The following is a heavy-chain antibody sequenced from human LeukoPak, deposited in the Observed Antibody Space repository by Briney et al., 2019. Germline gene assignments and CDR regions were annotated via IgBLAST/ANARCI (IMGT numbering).Heavy chain of an antibody. V-gene: IGHV4-4*07. CDR2: IYSSGST. CDR1: GVSISTYY. CDR3: ARGYGSGSNWFDP. D-gene: IGHD3-10*01. Sequence: SETLSLTCTVSGVSISTYYWSWIRQPAGKDLEWFGHIYSSGSTNYNPSLKSRVTMSVDTSKNQLSLKLNSVTAADTAVYYCARGYGSGSNWFDPWGQGTLVIVSS. J-gene: IGHJ5*02.